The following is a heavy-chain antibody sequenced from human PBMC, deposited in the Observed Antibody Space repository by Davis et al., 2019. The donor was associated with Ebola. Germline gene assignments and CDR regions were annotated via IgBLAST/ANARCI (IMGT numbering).Heavy chain of an antibody. V-gene: IGHV3-73*01. Sequence: GESLKISCAASGFTFSGSAMHWVRQASGKGLEWVGRIRSKANSYATAYAASVKGRFTISRDDSKNTAYLQMNSLKTEDTAVYYCTSRIAARPRSDYYYYYGMGVWGQGTTVTVSS. J-gene: IGHJ6*02. D-gene: IGHD6-6*01. CDR1: GFTFSGSA. CDR2: IRSKANSYAT. CDR3: TSRIAARPRSDYYYYYGMGV.